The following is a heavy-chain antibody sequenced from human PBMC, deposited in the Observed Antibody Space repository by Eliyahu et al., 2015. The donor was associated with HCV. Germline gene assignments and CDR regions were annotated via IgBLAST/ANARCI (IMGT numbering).Heavy chain of an antibody. V-gene: IGHV3-11*06. Sequence: QVQLVESGGGLVKPGGSLXLSCAASGFXFSDXYMSWIRQAPGKGLEWVSYISSSSSYTNYADSVKGRFTISRDNAKNSLYLQMNSLRAEDTAVYYCAKIRFWSGYYKVPYGMDVWGQGTTVTVSS. CDR3: AKIRFWSGYYKVPYGMDV. J-gene: IGHJ6*02. CDR1: GFXFSDXY. CDR2: ISSSSSYT. D-gene: IGHD3-3*01.